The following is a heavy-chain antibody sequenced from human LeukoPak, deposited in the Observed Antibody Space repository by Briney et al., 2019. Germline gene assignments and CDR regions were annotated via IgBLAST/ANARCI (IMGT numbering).Heavy chain of an antibody. CDR1: GFTFSNYG. CDR3: AKDVMATMSSGGYYFDH. CDR2: SSGRDGTT. Sequence: GGSLRLSCAASGFTFSNYGMGLVRQAPGEGLEWVSGSSGRDGTTAYADPVKGRFTISRDSSRNSLFLQLDSLRPEDTAVYYCAKDVMATMSSGGYYFDHWGQGTLVTVSS. V-gene: IGHV3-23*01. J-gene: IGHJ4*02. D-gene: IGHD5-12*01.